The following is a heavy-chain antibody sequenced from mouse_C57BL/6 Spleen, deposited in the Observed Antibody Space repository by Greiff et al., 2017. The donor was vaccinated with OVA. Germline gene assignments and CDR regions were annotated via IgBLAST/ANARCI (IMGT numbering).Heavy chain of an antibody. J-gene: IGHJ3*01. D-gene: IGHD2-3*01. CDR2: IRNKANGYTT. CDR3: ARDDGYYSWFAY. V-gene: IGHV7-3*01. Sequence: EVHLVESGGGLVQPGGSLSLSCAASGFTFTDYYMSWVRQPPGKALEWLGFIRNKANGYTTEYSASVKGRFTISRDNSQSILYLRMNALRAEDSATYYCARDDGYYSWFAYWGQGTLVTVSA. CDR1: GFTFTDYY.